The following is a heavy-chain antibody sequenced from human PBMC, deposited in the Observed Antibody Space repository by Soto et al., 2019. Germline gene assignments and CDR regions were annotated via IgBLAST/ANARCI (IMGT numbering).Heavy chain of an antibody. CDR3: ARERYQVISDGMDV. V-gene: IGHV3-33*01. CDR2: IWYDGSNK. Sequence: SCAASGFTFSSYGMHWVRQAPGKGLEWVAVIWYDGSNKYYADSVKGRFTISRDNSKNTLYLQMNSLRAEDAAVYFCARERYQVISDGMDVWGQGTTVTVSS. CDR1: GFTFSSYG. D-gene: IGHD2-2*01. J-gene: IGHJ6*02.